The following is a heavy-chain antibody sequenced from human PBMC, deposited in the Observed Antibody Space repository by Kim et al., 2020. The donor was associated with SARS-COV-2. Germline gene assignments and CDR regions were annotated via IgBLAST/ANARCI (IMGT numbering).Heavy chain of an antibody. CDR2: IWYDGSNK. CDR3: ARDTRYCSGGSCYQVEY. CDR1: GFTFSSYG. V-gene: IGHV3-33*01. Sequence: GGSLRLSCAASGFTFSSYGMHWVRQAPGKGLEWVAVIWYDGSNKYYADSVKGRFTISRDNSKNTLYLQMNSLRAEDTAVYYCARDTRYCSGGSCYQVEYWGQGTLVTVSS. J-gene: IGHJ4*02. D-gene: IGHD2-15*01.